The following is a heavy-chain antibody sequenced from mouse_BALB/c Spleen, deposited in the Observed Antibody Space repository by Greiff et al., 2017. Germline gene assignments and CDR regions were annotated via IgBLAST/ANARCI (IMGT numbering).Heavy chain of an antibody. J-gene: IGHJ3*01. CDR2: ISNGGGST. V-gene: IGHV5-12-2*01. CDR3: ARQGKEGAWFAY. Sequence: DVKLVESGGGLVQPGGSLKLSCAASGFTFSSYTMSWVRQTPEKRLEWVAYISNGGGSTYYPDTVKGRFTISRDNAKNTLYLQMSSLKSEDTAMYYCARQGKEGAWFAYWGQGTLVTVSA. CDR1: GFTFSSYT.